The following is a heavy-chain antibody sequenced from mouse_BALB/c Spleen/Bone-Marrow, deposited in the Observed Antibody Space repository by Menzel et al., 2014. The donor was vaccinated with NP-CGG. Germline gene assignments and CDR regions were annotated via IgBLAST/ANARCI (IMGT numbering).Heavy chain of an antibody. CDR1: GFTFTDYY. Sequence: EVMLVESGGGLVQPGGSLRLSCATSGFTFTDYYMSWVRQPPGKALEWLGFIRNKANGYTTEYSASVKGRFTISRDNSQSILYLQINTLRAEDSATYYCARDRGLTYFDYWGQGTTLTVSS. CDR2: IRNKANGYTT. V-gene: IGHV7-3*02. J-gene: IGHJ2*01. CDR3: ARDRGLTYFDY. D-gene: IGHD2-4*01.